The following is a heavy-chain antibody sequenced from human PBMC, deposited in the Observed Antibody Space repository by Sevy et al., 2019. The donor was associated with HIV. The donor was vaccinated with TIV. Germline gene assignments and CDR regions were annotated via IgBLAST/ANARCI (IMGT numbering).Heavy chain of an antibody. CDR3: AGWSSAWTLFDY. D-gene: IGHD6-19*01. CDR1: GFTFSSYG. Sequence: GGSLRLSCAASGFTFSSYGMHWVRQAPGKGLEWVAVISYDGSNKYYADSVKGRFTISRDNSKNTLYLQMNSLRAEDTAVYYCAGWSSAWTLFDYWGQGTLVTVSS. CDR2: ISYDGSNK. J-gene: IGHJ4*02. V-gene: IGHV3-30*03.